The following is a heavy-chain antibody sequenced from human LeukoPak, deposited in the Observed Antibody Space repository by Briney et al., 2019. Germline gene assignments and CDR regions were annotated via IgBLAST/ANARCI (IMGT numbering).Heavy chain of an antibody. CDR3: ATLQDIVATIDSD. J-gene: IGHJ4*02. V-gene: IGHV1-24*01. D-gene: IGHD5-12*01. CDR2: FDPEDGET. CDR1: GYTLTELS. Sequence: GASVKVSCKVSGYTLTELSMHWVRQAPGKGLEWMGGFDPEDGETIYAQKFQGRVTMTEDTSTDTAYMELSSLRPEDTAVYYCATLQDIVATIDSDWGQGTLVTVSS.